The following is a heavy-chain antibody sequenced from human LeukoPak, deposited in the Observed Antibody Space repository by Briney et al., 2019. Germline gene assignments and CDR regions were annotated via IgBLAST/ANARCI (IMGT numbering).Heavy chain of an antibody. CDR3: TTDEDWNYARKDV. D-gene: IGHD1-7*01. CDR2: TVSEIDGGAT. J-gene: IGHJ6*02. V-gene: IGHV3-15*04. CDR1: GFTFDYAW. Sequence: PGGSLRLSCAASGFTFDYAWMSWVRQVPGKGLEWVGQTVSEIDGGATDYAAPVKGRFTISRDDSKSTLYLQMNSLKIEDTAVYYCTTDEDWNYARKDVWGQGATVIVSS.